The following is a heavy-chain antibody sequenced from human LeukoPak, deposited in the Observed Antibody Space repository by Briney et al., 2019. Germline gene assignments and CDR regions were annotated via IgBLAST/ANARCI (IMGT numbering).Heavy chain of an antibody. V-gene: IGHV3-21*01. D-gene: IGHD3-16*01. CDR1: GLTFSSYS. CDR3: ARDRGRFGGY. J-gene: IGHJ4*02. Sequence: PGGSLRLSCAASGLTFSSYSMDWVRQAPGKGLEWVSSISSSSSHIYSADSVKGRFTISRDNAKNSLYMQMNSLRAEDTAMYYCARDRGRFGGYWGEGTLVTASP. CDR2: ISSSSSHI.